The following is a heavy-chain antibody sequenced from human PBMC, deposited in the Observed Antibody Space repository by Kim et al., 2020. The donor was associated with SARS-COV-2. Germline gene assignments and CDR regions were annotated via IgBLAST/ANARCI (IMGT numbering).Heavy chain of an antibody. Sequence: SETLSLTCTVSGGSISSGGYYWSWIRQHPGKGLEWIGYIYYSGSTYYNPSLKSRVTISVDTSKNQFSLKLSSVTAADTAVYYCARVRGTYYYDSSGYPFDYWGQGTLVTVSS. J-gene: IGHJ4*02. CDR2: IYYSGST. CDR1: GGSISSGGYY. V-gene: IGHV4-31*03. D-gene: IGHD3-22*01. CDR3: ARVRGTYYYDSSGYPFDY.